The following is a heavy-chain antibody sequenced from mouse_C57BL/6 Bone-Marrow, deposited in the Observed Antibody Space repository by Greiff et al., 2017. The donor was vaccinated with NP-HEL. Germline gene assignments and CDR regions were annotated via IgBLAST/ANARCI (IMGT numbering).Heavy chain of an antibody. CDR3: AREDSNYVFAY. Sequence: EVQVVESEGGLVQPGSSMKLSCPASGFTFSDYYMAWVRQVPEKGLEWVANINYDGSSTYYLDSLKSRFIISRDNAKNILYLQMSILKSEDTATYYCAREDSNYVFAYWGQGTLVTVSA. D-gene: IGHD2-5*01. CDR1: GFTFSDYY. CDR2: INYDGSST. J-gene: IGHJ3*01. V-gene: IGHV5-16*01.